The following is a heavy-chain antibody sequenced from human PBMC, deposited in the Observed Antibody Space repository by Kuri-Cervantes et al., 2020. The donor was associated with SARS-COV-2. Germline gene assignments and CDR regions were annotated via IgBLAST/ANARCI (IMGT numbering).Heavy chain of an antibody. V-gene: IGHV1-69*06. CDR2: IIPIFGTA. Sequence: SVKVSCKASGGTFSSYAISWVRQAPGQGLEWMGGIIPIFGTANYAQKFQGRVTITADKSTSTAYMELSSLRSEDTAVYYCARDGIRRIAAAEWGQGTLVTVSS. D-gene: IGHD6-13*01. CDR1: GGTFSSYA. CDR3: ARDGIRRIAAAE. J-gene: IGHJ4*02.